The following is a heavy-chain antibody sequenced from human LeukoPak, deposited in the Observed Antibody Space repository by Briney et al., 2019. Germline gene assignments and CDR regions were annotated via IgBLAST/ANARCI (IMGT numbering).Heavy chain of an antibody. CDR2: ISGSGGST. J-gene: IGHJ5*02. V-gene: IGHV3-23*01. CDR1: GFTFSSYA. CDR3: AKDRFPSNWGSAKNWFDP. D-gene: IGHD7-27*01. Sequence: GGSLRLAWAAAGFTFSSYAMSWVRQAPGKGLEWVSAISGSGGSTYYADSVKGRFTISRENSKNPLYLQMNSLRAEDTAVYYCAKDRFPSNWGSAKNWFDPWGQGTLVTVSS.